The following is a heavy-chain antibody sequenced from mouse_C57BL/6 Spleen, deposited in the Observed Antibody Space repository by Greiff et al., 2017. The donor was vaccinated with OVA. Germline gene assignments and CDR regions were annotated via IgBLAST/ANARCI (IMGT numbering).Heavy chain of an antibody. D-gene: IGHD1-1*01. CDR2: ISSGSSTI. CDR1: GFTFRDYG. CDR3: ARSHYYGSSYDY. Sequence: EVQLVESGGGLVKPGGSLKLSCAASGFTFRDYGMHWVRPAPEKGLDWVAYISSGSSTIYYADTVKGRFTISRDNAKNTLFLQMTSLRSEDTAMYYCARSHYYGSSYDYWGQGTTLTVSS. J-gene: IGHJ2*01. V-gene: IGHV5-17*01.